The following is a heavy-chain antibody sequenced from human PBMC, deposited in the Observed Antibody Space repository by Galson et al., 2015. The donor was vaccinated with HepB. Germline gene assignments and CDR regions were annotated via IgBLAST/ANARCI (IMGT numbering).Heavy chain of an antibody. CDR1: GGTFSSYA. CDR2: IIPIFGTA. D-gene: IGHD6-13*01. CDR3: AREALISGIAAAGTAFYFDY. J-gene: IGHJ4*02. V-gene: IGHV1-69*13. Sequence: SVKVSCKASGGTFSSYAISWVRQAPGQGLEWMGGIIPIFGTANYAQKFQGRVTITADESTSTAYMELSSLRSEDTAVYYCAREALISGIAAAGTAFYFDYWGQGTLVTVSS.